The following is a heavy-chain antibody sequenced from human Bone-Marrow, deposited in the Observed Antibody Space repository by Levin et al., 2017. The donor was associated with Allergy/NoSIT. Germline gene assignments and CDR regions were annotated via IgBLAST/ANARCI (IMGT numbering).Heavy chain of an antibody. Sequence: ASVKVSCKVSGYSFSSFWIGWVRQKPGKGLEWMGVIYPSDSETRKSPSFQGQVTISADKSINTAYLQWSSLKASDTAMYYCARRGDYTDGFDFWGQGTMVTVSS. CDR2: IYPSDSET. CDR1: GYSFSSFW. J-gene: IGHJ3*01. CDR3: ARRGDYTDGFDF. V-gene: IGHV5-51*01. D-gene: IGHD4-17*01.